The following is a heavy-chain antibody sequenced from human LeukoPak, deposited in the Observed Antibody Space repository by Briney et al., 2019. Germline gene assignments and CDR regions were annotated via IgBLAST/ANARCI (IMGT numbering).Heavy chain of an antibody. CDR2: IRSSSSTI. J-gene: IGHJ4*02. V-gene: IGHV3-48*01. Sequence: GGSLRLSCAASGFTFSSYGMHWVRQAPGKGLEWVSYIRSSSSTIYYADSVKGRFTISRDNAKNSLYLQMNSLRAEDTAVYYCARAAYYYDSSCAGWGQGTLVTVSS. CDR1: GFTFSSYG. CDR3: ARAAYYYDSSCAG. D-gene: IGHD3-22*01.